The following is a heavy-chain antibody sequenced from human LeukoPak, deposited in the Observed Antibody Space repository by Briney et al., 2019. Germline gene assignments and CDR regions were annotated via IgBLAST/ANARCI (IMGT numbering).Heavy chain of an antibody. CDR1: GDSISSYY. V-gene: IGHV4-4*07. Sequence: SETLSLTCTVSGDSISSYYWSWIRQPAGKGLEWIGRIHPSGSTNYNPSLKSRVTISVDTSKSQFSLKLTSVTAADTAVYYCATLTTVVTAYYFDYWGQGTLVTVSS. J-gene: IGHJ4*02. D-gene: IGHD4-23*01. CDR2: IHPSGST. CDR3: ATLTTVVTAYYFDY.